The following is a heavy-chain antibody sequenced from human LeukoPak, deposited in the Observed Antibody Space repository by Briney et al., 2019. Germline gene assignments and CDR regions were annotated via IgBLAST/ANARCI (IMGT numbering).Heavy chain of an antibody. CDR2: ISYDGSNK. CDR3: AKDLSGYNDY. Sequence: GGSLRLSCAASGFTFTNYAMSWVRQAPGKGLEWVAVISYDGSNKYYADSVKGRFTISRDNSKNTLYLQMNSLRAEDTAVYYCAKDLSGYNDYWGQGTLVTVSS. J-gene: IGHJ4*02. D-gene: IGHD5-12*01. V-gene: IGHV3-30*18. CDR1: GFTFTNYA.